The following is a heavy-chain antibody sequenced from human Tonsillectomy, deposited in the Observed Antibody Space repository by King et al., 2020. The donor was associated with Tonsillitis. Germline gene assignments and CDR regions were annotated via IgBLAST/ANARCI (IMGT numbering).Heavy chain of an antibody. D-gene: IGHD3-3*01. V-gene: IGHV3-30-3*01. CDR1: GFTFISYA. J-gene: IGHJ4*02. Sequence: VQLVESGGGVVQPGRSLRLSCAASGFTFISYAIHWVRQAPGKGLEWVAGISYDGSNKYYADSVKGRFTISRDNSKNTLYLQMNSLRAEDTAVYYCARAKSYYDFWSGHLDYWGQGTLVTVSS. CDR2: ISYDGSNK. CDR3: ARAKSYYDFWSGHLDY.